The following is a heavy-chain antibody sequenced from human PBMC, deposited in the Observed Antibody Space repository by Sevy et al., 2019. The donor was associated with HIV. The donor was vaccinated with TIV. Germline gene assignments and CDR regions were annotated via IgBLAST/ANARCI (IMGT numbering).Heavy chain of an antibody. CDR2: IKQDGSEK. CDR3: ARQSGVLDVDTAMLDAFDL. D-gene: IGHD5-18*01. J-gene: IGHJ3*01. V-gene: IGHV3-7*01. Sequence: GGSLRLSCAGSGFTLSSYWMSWVRQAPGRGLEWVANIKQDGSEKYYVDSVKGRFTISRDNAENSMYLQMNSLRDEDTAMYYCARQSGVLDVDTAMLDAFDLWGRGTMVTVSS. CDR1: GFTLSSYW.